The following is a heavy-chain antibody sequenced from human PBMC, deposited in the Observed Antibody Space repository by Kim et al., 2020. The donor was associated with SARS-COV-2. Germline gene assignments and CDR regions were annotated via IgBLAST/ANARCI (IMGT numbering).Heavy chain of an antibody. V-gene: IGHV4-4*07. D-gene: IGHD1-1*01. Sequence: NYNPSRKRRVTMSIDTSKSQFSLNLTSVTAADTAVYYCARDTTNNRAFDYWGQGSLLTVSS. J-gene: IGHJ4*02. CDR3: ARDTTNNRAFDY.